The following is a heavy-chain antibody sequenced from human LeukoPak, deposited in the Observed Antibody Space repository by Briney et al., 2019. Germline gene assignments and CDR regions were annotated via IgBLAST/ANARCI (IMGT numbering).Heavy chain of an antibody. CDR1: GGSFSGYY. D-gene: IGHD3-22*01. CDR2: INHSGST. Sequence: SETLSLTCAVYGGSFSGYYWSWIRQPPGKGLEWIGEINHSGSTNYNPSLKSRVTISVDTSKNQFSLKLSSVTAADTAVYYCARESPYPPIVGRAFDIWGQGTMVTVSS. V-gene: IGHV4-34*01. CDR3: ARESPYPPIVGRAFDI. J-gene: IGHJ3*02.